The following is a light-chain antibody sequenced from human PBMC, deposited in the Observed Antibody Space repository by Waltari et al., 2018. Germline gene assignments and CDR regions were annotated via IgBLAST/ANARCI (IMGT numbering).Light chain of an antibody. CDR2: DVN. J-gene: IGLJ3*02. Sequence: QERPGKAPRVLVYDVNKRPSGVSDRFSGSKSGNTASLTVSGLQPEDEATYYCSAVAGSNNFGVFGGGTKLTVL. CDR3: SAVAGSNNFGV. V-gene: IGLV2-8*01.